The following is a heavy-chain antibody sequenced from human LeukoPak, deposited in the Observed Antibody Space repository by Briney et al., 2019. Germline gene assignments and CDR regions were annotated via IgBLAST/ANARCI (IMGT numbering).Heavy chain of an antibody. CDR2: IYTSGST. J-gene: IGHJ5*02. V-gene: IGHV4-4*07. D-gene: IGHD1-26*01. CDR3: ARDLKWELQDWFDP. Sequence: SETLSLTCTVSGGSISSYYWSWIRQPAGKGLEWIGRIYTSGSTNYNPSLKSRVTMSVDTSKNQFSLKLSSVTAADTAVYYCARDLKWELQDWFDPWGQGTLVTVSS. CDR1: GGSISSYY.